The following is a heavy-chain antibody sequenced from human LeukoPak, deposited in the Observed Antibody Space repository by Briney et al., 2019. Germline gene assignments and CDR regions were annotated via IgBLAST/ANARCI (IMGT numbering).Heavy chain of an antibody. J-gene: IGHJ1*01. CDR1: GGSISDYY. V-gene: IGHV4-59*01. CDR2: ISYTEGT. Sequence: SETLSLTCTVSGGSISDYYWSWIRQPPGKGLEWIGYISYTEGTNYNPSLKSRVTISVDTSKNQFSLKLSSVTAADTAVYYCARVLRVVTKNEYFQHWGQGTLVTVSS. D-gene: IGHD3-3*01. CDR3: ARVLRVVTKNEYFQH.